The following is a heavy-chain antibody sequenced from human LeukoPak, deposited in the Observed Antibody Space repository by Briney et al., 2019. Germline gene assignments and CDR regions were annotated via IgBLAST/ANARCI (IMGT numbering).Heavy chain of an antibody. CDR1: GNSISSGDNY. CDR2: IYTSGST. V-gene: IGHV4-61*02. Sequence: PSQTLSLTCTVSGNSISSGDNYWSWIRQPAGKGLEWIGRIYTSGSTNYNPSLKSRVTISVDTSKNQFSLKLSSVTAADTAVYYCARGSSWGFLENWFDPWGQGTLVTVSS. J-gene: IGHJ5*02. CDR3: ARGSSWGFLENWFDP. D-gene: IGHD3-3*01.